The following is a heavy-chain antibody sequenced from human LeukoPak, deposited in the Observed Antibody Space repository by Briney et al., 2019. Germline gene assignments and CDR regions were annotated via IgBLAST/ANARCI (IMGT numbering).Heavy chain of an antibody. CDR2: INYSENT. CDR3: ARVPANRGVVVVNGMDV. D-gene: IGHD2-2*01. Sequence: SQTLSLTCAVSGGSIGSAADSFWSWIRQHPGKGLEWIGFINYSENTYHNPSLKSRVTISLDTSKNQFSLKLSSVIAADTAVYYCARVPANRGVVVVNGMDVWGKGTTVTVSS. J-gene: IGHJ6*04. V-gene: IGHV4-31*11. CDR1: GGSIGSAADS.